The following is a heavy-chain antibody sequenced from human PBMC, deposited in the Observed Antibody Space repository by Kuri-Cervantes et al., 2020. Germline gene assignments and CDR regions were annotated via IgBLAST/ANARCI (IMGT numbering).Heavy chain of an antibody. CDR2: ISSGSSTI. CDR3: ARAGPYEGSSWYVAPYYYYGMDV. V-gene: IGHV3-48*02. Sequence: GESLKISCVASGFTFRSYTMNWVRQAPGKGLEWISYISSGSSTIYYLDSVKGRFTVSRDNAKNSLYLQMDSLRDEDTAVYYCARAGPYEGSSWYVAPYYYYGMDVWGQGTTVTVSS. J-gene: IGHJ6*02. CDR1: GFTFRSYT. D-gene: IGHD6-13*01.